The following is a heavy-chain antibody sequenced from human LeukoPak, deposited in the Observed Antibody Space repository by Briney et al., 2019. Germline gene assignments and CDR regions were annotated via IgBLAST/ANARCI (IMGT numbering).Heavy chain of an antibody. CDR3: ARSIPYGTTWYGRSDY. CDR2: ISHDGTVQ. CDR1: GFTFSSYG. D-gene: IGHD6-13*01. V-gene: IGHV3-30*03. J-gene: IGHJ4*02. Sequence: GRPLRLSCAASGFTFSSYGMQWVRQAPGKGLEWVAVISHDGTVQHYADSVKGRFTISRDNSDNTLYLQMNSLRDEDTAIYYCARSIPYGTTWYGRSDYWGQGTLVTVSS.